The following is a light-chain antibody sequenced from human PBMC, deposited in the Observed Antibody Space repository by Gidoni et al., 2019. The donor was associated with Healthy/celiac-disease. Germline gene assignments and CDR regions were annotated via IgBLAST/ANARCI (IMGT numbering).Light chain of an antibody. V-gene: IGKV3-11*01. Sequence: NVLTQSPATLSLSPGERATLSCRASQSVSSYLAWYQQKPGQAPRLLIYDASNRATGIPARFSGSGSVTDFTLTISSLEPEDFAVYYCQQRSNWPLVTFGQGTRLEIK. CDR1: QSVSSY. J-gene: IGKJ5*01. CDR3: QQRSNWPLVT. CDR2: DAS.